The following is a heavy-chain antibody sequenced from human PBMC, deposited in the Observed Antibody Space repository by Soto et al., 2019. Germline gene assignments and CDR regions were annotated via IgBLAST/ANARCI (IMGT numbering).Heavy chain of an antibody. J-gene: IGHJ6*02. D-gene: IGHD3-10*01. CDR3: ARDSKGSGSYYLKAHYYYYYGMDV. CDR2: ISAYNGNT. CDR1: GYTFTSYG. V-gene: IGHV1-18*01. Sequence: ASVKVSCKASGYTFTSYGISWVRQAPGQGLEWMGWISAYNGNTNYAQKLQGRVTMTTDTSTSTAYMELRSLRSDDTAVYYCARDSKGSGSYYLKAHYYYYYGMDVWGQGTTVTVSS.